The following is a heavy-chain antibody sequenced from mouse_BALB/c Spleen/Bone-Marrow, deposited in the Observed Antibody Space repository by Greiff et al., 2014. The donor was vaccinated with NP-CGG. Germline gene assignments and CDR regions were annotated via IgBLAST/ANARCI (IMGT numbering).Heavy chain of an antibody. V-gene: IGHV1S81*02. Sequence: VQLQQSGAELVKPGASVKLSCKASGYTFTSYWMHWVKQRPGQGLEWIGEINPSNGRTNYNEKFKSKATLTVDKSSSTAYMQLSSLTSEDSAVYYCARGGFDYWGQGTTLIVSS. J-gene: IGHJ2*01. CDR3: ARGGFDY. CDR1: GYTFTSYW. CDR2: INPSNGRT.